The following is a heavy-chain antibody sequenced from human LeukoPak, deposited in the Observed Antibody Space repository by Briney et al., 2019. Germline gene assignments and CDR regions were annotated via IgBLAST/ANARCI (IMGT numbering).Heavy chain of an antibody. Sequence: VASVKVSCKASGGIFSSYAISWVRQAPGQGLEWMGGIIPIFGTANYAQKFQGRVTITADKSTSTAYMELSSLRSEDTAVYYCARDGDYVVDSVYYYYYMDVWGKGTTVTVSS. J-gene: IGHJ6*03. CDR2: IIPIFGTA. CDR3: ARDGDYVVDSVYYYYYMDV. CDR1: GGIFSSYA. V-gene: IGHV1-69*06. D-gene: IGHD4-17*01.